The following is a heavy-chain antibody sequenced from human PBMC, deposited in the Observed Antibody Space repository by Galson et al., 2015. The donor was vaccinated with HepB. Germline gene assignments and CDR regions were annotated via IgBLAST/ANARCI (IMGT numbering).Heavy chain of an antibody. V-gene: IGHV3-23*01. CDR3: ANDYRIDS. Sequence: SLRLSCAASGFTFSSDGMNWVRQAPGKGLEWVSTISPSGGHTFYSDAVKGRFAISRDNSKNTLFLQLNNLRAEDTAMYFCANDYRIDSWGPGTLVTVSS. J-gene: IGHJ5*01. CDR2: ISPSGGHT. CDR1: GFTFSSDG.